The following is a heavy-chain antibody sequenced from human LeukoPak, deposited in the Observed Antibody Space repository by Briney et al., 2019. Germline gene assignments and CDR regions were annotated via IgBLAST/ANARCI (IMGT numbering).Heavy chain of an antibody. CDR3: ASKSVHCSGGSCYGVWRQNAFDI. CDR1: GFIFSNYA. Sequence: GGSLRLSCAASGFIFSNYAMSWVRQAPGKGPEWVSGLSNSGSSIYYADSVQGRFTISRDNSKNTLYLQMNSLRAEDTAVYYCASKSVHCSGGSCYGVWRQNAFDIWGQGTMVTVSS. CDR2: LSNSGSSI. V-gene: IGHV3-23*01. J-gene: IGHJ3*02. D-gene: IGHD2-15*01.